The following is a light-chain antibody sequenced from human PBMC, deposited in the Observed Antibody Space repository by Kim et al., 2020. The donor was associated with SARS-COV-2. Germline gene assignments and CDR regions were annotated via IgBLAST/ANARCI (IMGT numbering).Light chain of an antibody. Sequence: PGKTARISCGGATTRSKRMHWYQKKPDQAPILVIYYDTDRPSRIPERFSGYNSRNTATLTISRDEAGDEGDDYWQVRDSNSDQPWVFGGGTQQTVL. CDR3: QVRDSNSDQPWV. CDR1: TTRSKR. V-gene: IGLV3-21*04. CDR2: YDT. J-gene: IGLJ3*02.